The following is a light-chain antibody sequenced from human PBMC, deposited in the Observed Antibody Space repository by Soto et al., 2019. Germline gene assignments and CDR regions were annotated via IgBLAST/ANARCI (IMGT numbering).Light chain of an antibody. CDR1: SRDVGYYNY. J-gene: IGLJ2*01. V-gene: IGLV2-14*03. CDR3: SSYTTTDPLV. Sequence: QSALAQPASVSGSPGQSITISCTGTSRDVGYYNYRSWYQQHTGKAPKLMIYEVSNRPSGVSSRFSGSKSGNTASLTISGLQAEDDADYYCSSYTTTDPLVFGVGTKLTVL. CDR2: EVS.